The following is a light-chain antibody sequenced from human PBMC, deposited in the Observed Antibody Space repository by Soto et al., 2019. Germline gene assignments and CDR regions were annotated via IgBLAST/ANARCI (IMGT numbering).Light chain of an antibody. Sequence: QAVVTQEPSLTVSPGGTVTLTCGSSTGAVTNGHYPYWFQQKPGQAPRALIYDTTNKHSWTPGRFSGSLLGGKAALTLSGAQPEDEAEYYCSLSYSGALVLFGGGTKVTVL. V-gene: IGLV7-46*01. CDR2: DTT. J-gene: IGLJ2*01. CDR1: TGAVTNGHY. CDR3: SLSYSGALVL.